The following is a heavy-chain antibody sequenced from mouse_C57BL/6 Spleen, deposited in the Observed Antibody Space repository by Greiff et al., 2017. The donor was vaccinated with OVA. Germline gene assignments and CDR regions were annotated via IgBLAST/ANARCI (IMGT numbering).Heavy chain of an antibody. CDR2: ISDGGSYT. CDR1: GFTFSSYA. V-gene: IGHV5-4*01. Sequence: DVQLVESGGGLVKPGGSLKLSCAASGFTFSSYAMSWVRQTPEKRLEWVATISDGGSYTYYPDNVKGRFTISRDNAKNNLYLQMSHLKSEDTAMYYCARDGGYDAMDYWGQGTSVTVSS. J-gene: IGHJ4*01. CDR3: ARDGGYDAMDY.